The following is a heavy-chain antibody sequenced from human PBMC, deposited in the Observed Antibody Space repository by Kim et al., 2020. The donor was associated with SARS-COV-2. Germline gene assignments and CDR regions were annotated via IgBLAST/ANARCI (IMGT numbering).Heavy chain of an antibody. J-gene: IGHJ6*02. CDR1: GFTFDIYA. Sequence: GGSLRLSCVASGFTFDIYAMSWVRQAPGKGLEWVSVMSGGGVNKFYADSVRGRFTISRDNSKNTLYLQMNSLRDEDTALYYCAKMVVMDDYNNFYYSAMDVWGQGTTVTVSS. CDR2: MSGGGVNK. D-gene: IGHD3-22*01. CDR3: AKMVVMDDYNNFYYSAMDV. V-gene: IGHV3-23*01.